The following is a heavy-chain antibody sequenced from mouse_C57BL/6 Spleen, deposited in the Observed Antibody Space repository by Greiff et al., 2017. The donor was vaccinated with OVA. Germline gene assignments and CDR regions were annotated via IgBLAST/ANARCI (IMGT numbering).Heavy chain of an antibody. CDR3: ARGVYSSSYGNAMDY. J-gene: IGHJ4*01. Sequence: EVHLVESGPGLVKPSQSLSLTCSVTGYSITSGYYWNWIRQFPGNKLEWMGYISYDGSNNYNPSLKNRISITRDTSKNQFFLKLNSVTTEDTATYYCARGVYSSSYGNAMDYWGQGTSVTVSS. V-gene: IGHV3-6*01. CDR2: ISYDGSN. D-gene: IGHD1-1*01. CDR1: GYSITSGYY.